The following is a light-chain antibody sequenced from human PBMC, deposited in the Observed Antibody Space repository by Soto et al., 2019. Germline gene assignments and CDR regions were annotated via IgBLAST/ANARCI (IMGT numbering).Light chain of an antibody. CDR2: GNT. Sequence: QAVVTQPPSLSGAPGQNIIISCTGGGSNIGAGFDVHWYQQLPGTAPKLLIYGNTNRPSGVPDRLSGSKAGTSASLVITGLQAEDEADYYCQSYDTGLSGPVVFGGGTKLPVL. CDR1: GSNIGAGFD. CDR3: QSYDTGLSGPVV. J-gene: IGLJ2*01. V-gene: IGLV1-40*01.